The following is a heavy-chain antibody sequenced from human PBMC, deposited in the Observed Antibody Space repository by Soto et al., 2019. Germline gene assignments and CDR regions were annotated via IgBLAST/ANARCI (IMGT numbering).Heavy chain of an antibody. CDR3: ARERAAAGTGWFDP. Sequence: QVQLVESGGGVVQPGRSLRLSCAASGFTFSSYGMHWVRQAPGKGLEWVAVIWYDGSNKYYADSVKGRFTISRDNSKNTLYLQMNSLRAEDTAVYYCARERAAAGTGWFDPWGQGTLVTVSS. D-gene: IGHD6-13*01. CDR2: IWYDGSNK. CDR1: GFTFSSYG. J-gene: IGHJ5*02. V-gene: IGHV3-33*01.